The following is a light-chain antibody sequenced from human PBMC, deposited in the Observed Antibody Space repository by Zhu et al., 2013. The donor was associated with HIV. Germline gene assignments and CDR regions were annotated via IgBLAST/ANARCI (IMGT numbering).Light chain of an antibody. Sequence: DIRMTQSPSSLSASVGDRVTITCRASQSISSYLNWYQQKAGKAPKFLISAASSLQSGVPSRFSGSGSGTEFTLTINTLQPEDSATYYCQHLSIYPWTFGQGTKVEIK. CDR3: QHLSIYPWT. V-gene: IGKV1-39*01. CDR2: AAS. CDR1: QSISSY. J-gene: IGKJ1*01.